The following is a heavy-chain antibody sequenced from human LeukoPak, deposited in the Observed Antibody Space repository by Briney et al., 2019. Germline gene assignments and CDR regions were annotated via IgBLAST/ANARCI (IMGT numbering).Heavy chain of an antibody. CDR3: AKSGPAAGRPDAFDI. CDR2: IYYSGIT. CDR1: GGSVTTSSFY. V-gene: IGHV4-39*07. J-gene: IGHJ3*02. D-gene: IGHD2-2*01. Sequence: PSETLSLTCTLSGGSVTTSSFYWAWIRQPPGKGLECIGTIYYSGITYYHSSLKSRVTISVDTSKNQFSLKLNSVTAADTAVYFYAKSGPAAGRPDAFDIWGQGTMVTVSS.